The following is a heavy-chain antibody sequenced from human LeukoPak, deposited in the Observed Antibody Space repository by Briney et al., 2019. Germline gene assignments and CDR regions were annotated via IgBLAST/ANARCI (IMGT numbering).Heavy chain of an antibody. CDR2: INPNSGGT. CDR1: TYTFTDYY. D-gene: IGHD3-10*01. J-gene: IGHJ4*02. V-gene: IGHV1-2*06. Sequence: ASVNVSCEASTYTFTDYYMHWVRQAPGQGLEWMGRINPNSGGTNYAQKFQGRVTMTRDTSISTAYMDLSRLRSDDTAVYYCAREARGSGNYHYDYWGQGTLVTVSS. CDR3: AREARGSGNYHYDY.